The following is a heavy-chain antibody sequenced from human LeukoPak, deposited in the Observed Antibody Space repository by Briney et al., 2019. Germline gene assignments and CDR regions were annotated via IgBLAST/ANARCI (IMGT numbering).Heavy chain of an antibody. V-gene: IGHV3-20*04. CDR2: INWNGGST. J-gene: IGHJ4*02. CDR3: ARGDYYGSGSSGGDY. Sequence: PGGSLRLSCAASGFTFDDYGMSWVRQAPGQGLEWVSGINWNGGSTGYADSVKGRFTISRDNAKHSLYLQMNSLRAEDTALYYCARGDYYGSGSSGGDYWGQGTLVTVSS. D-gene: IGHD3-10*01. CDR1: GFTFDDYG.